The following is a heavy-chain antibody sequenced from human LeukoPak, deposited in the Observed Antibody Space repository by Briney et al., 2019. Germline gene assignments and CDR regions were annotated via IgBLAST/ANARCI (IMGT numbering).Heavy chain of an antibody. CDR1: GGSFSGYY. CDR3: ARQYYDFWSGQYYFDY. J-gene: IGHJ4*02. Sequence: PSETLSLTCAVYGGSFSGYYWSWIRQPPGKGLEWIGEINHSGSTNYNPSLKSRVTISVDTSKNQFSLKLSSVTAADTAVYYCARQYYDFWSGQYYFDYWGQGTLVTVSS. D-gene: IGHD3-3*01. CDR2: INHSGST. V-gene: IGHV4-34*01.